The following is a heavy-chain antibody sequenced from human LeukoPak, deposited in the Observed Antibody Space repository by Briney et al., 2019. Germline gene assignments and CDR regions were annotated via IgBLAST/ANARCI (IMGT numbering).Heavy chain of an antibody. J-gene: IGHJ5*02. D-gene: IGHD3-9*01. CDR3: ARGHEYYDILTGYSSNWFDP. CDR1: GFTVSSNY. CDR2: IYSGGST. V-gene: IGHV3-53*04. Sequence: GGSLRLSCAASGFTVSSNYMSWVRQAPGKGLERVSVIYSGGSTYYADSVKGRFTISRHNSKNTLYLQMNSLRAEDTAVYYCARGHEYYDILTGYSSNWFDPWGQGTLVTVSS.